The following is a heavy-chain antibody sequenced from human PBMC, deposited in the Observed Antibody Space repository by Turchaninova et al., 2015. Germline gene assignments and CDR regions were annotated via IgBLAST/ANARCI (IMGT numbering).Heavy chain of an antibody. D-gene: IGHD2/OR15-2a*01. CDR2: ISSSSSYI. CDR1: WFTFMNYS. V-gene: IGHV3-21*01. Sequence: GVALVTPVTSLCISCIARWFTFMNYSMTWGLQAPRKGLEWVSYISSSSSYIYDADSVKGRFTISRDNAKNSLYLQMNSLRAEDTAVYYCARDLEYHPYWGQGTLVTVSS. J-gene: IGHJ4*02. CDR3: ARDLEYHPY.